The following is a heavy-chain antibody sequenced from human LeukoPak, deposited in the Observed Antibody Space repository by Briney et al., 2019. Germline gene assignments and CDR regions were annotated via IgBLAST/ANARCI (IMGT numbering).Heavy chain of an antibody. CDR2: ISYDGSNK. CDR1: GFTFSSYA. J-gene: IGHJ6*02. Sequence: PGRSLRLSCAASGFTFSSYAMHWVRQAPGKGLEWVAVISYDGSNKYYADSVKGRFTISRDNSKNTLYLQMNSLRAEDTAVYYCARDYGYSYGYCCYYYGMDVWGQGTTVTVSS. V-gene: IGHV3-30*04. CDR3: ARDYGYSYGYCCYYYGMDV. D-gene: IGHD5-18*01.